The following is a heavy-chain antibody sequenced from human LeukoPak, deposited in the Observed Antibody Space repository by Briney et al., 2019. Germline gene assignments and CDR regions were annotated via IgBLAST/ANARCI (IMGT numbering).Heavy chain of an antibody. CDR2: INPNSGGT. CDR1: GYTFTGYY. V-gene: IGHV1-2*06. D-gene: IGHD6-13*01. Sequence: GASVKVSCKASGYTFTGYYMHWVRQAPGQGLEWMGRINPNSGGTNYAQKFQGRVTMTRDTSISTAYMELSRLRSDDTAVYYCARVRVAWVAAAGNDYWGQGTLVTVSS. J-gene: IGHJ4*02. CDR3: ARVRVAWVAAAGNDY.